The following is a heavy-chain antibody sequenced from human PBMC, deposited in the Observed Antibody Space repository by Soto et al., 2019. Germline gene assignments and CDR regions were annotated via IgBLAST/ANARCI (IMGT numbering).Heavy chain of an antibody. J-gene: IGHJ5*02. V-gene: IGHV4-30-2*01. CDR2: IYHSGST. Sequence: PSETLSLTCAVSGGSISSGGYSWSWIRQPPGKGLEWIGYIYHSGSTYYNPSLKSRVTISVDTSKNQFSLKLSSVTAADTAVYYCARNLGADTYWIDAWGQRTPVTVSS. CDR3: ARNLGADTYWIDA. CDR1: GGSISSGGYS. D-gene: IGHD3-16*01.